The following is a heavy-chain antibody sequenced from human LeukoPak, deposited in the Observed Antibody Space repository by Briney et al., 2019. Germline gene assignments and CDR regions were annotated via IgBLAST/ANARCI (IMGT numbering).Heavy chain of an antibody. CDR2: ISYDGSNK. CDR1: GFTFSSYA. CDR3: AKESGTAMVMSYYGMDV. V-gene: IGHV3-30*04. Sequence: PGRSLRLSCAASGFTFSSYAMHWVRQAPGKGLEWVAVISYDGSNKYYAESVKGRFTISRDNSKNTLYLQMNSLRAEDTAVYYCAKESGTAMVMSYYGMDVWGKGTTVTVSS. J-gene: IGHJ6*04. D-gene: IGHD5-18*01.